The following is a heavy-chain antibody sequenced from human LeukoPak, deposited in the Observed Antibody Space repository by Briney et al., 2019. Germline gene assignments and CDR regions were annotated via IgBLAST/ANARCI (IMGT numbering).Heavy chain of an antibody. D-gene: IGHD3-3*01. J-gene: IGHJ4*02. CDR3: ARVITDYDFWSGYYY. V-gene: IGHV1-2*02. Sequence: ASVKVSCKASGYTFTGYYMHWVRQAPGQGLEWMGWINPNSSGTNYAQKFQGRVTMTRDMSTSTVYMELSSLRSEDTAVYYCARVITDYDFWSGYYYWGQGTLVTVSS. CDR2: INPNSSGT. CDR1: GYTFTGYY.